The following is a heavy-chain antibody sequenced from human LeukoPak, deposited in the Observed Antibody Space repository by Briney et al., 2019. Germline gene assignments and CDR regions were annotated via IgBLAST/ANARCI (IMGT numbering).Heavy chain of an antibody. V-gene: IGHV4-59*12. CDR2: IYYNGNT. CDR1: GGSIHNYY. Sequence: PSETLSLTCTVSGGSIHNYYWSWIRQPSGTGLEWIGYIYYNGNTNYSPSLKIRLTMSVDTSKNQFSLKVSSVTAADTAVYYCARFEKFYDSSIHYLDYWGQGALVTVSS. CDR3: ARFEKFYDSSIHYLDY. D-gene: IGHD3-22*01. J-gene: IGHJ4*02.